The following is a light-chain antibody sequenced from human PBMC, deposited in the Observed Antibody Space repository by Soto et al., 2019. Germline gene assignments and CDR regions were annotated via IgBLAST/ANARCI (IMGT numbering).Light chain of an antibody. Sequence: DIVMTQSPDSLAVSLGERATINCKSSQSVLYSSNNKNYLAWYQQKPGQPPKLLIYWASTRESGVPARFSGSGSGTDFTLTISSLQAEYVAVYYCQQYYSTPLTFGGGTKVEIK. CDR3: QQYYSTPLT. J-gene: IGKJ4*01. CDR1: QSVLYSSNNKNY. CDR2: WAS. V-gene: IGKV4-1*01.